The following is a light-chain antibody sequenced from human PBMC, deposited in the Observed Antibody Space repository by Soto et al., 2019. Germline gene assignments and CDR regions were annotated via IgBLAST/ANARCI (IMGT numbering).Light chain of an antibody. CDR1: QSVSSK. CDR2: FAS. Sequence: EIVMTQSPATLSVSPGERATLSCRASQSVSSKLAWFQQKPGQAPRLLIYFASTRATDIPARFSGSGSGTEFTLTISSLQSEDFAVYYSQQYNNWPHTFGQGTKVDIK. J-gene: IGKJ2*01. CDR3: QQYNNWPHT. V-gene: IGKV3-15*01.